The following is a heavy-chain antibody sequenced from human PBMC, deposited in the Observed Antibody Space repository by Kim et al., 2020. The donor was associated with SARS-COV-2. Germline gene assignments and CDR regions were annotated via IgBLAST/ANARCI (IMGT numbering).Heavy chain of an antibody. CDR1: GFTFNSYG. V-gene: IGHV3-33*01. CDR3: ARDHDFYDMEYYYYGMDV. CDR2: IWYDGSNK. D-gene: IGHD3-22*01. Sequence: GGSLRLSCAASGFTFNSYGMHWVRQAPGKGLEWVAIIWYDGSNKDYADSVKGRFTISRDNSKNTLYLQMNSLRAEDTAVYYCARDHDFYDMEYYYYGMDVWGQGTTVTVSS. J-gene: IGHJ6*02.